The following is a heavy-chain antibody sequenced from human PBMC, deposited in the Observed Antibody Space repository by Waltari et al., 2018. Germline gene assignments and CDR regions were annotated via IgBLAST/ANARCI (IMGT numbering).Heavy chain of an antibody. V-gene: IGHV1-3*01. CDR2: RNAGNGNT. CDR1: EYTFTSYA. D-gene: IGHD4-17*01. J-gene: IGHJ2*01. CDR3: ARGPYGGWYFDL. Sequence: EVKKPGASVKISCKATEYTFTSYAMHWVRQAPGQRLEWMGWRNAGNGNTRYSQKFQGRFTISRDTSASTEYMELSSLRSEDTAVYYCARGPYGGWYFDLWGRGTLVTVSS.